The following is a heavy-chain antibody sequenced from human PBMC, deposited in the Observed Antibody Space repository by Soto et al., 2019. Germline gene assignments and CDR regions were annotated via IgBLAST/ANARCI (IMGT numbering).Heavy chain of an antibody. CDR2: IYWDDDK. V-gene: IGHV2-5*02. J-gene: IGHJ6*02. CDR3: VQSRCGGDCLQSYSSHSYYGLDV. Sequence: QITLKESGPPLVKPTQTLTLTCTFPGFSFSSIGEGVGWIRQPPGKALEWLALIYWDDDKRYSPSLKSRLTITKHTSKNQVVLTMTNMDPVDTATYYCVQSRCGGDCLQSYSSHSYYGLDVWGQGTTVTVSS. CDR1: GFSFSSIGEG. D-gene: IGHD2-21*02.